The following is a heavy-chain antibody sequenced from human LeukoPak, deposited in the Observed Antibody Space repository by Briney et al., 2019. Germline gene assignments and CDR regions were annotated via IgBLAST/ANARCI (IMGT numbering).Heavy chain of an antibody. J-gene: IGHJ6*03. Sequence: PGGSLRLSCAASGFTFSSYAMHWVRQAPGKGLEYVSAISSNGGSTYYANSVKGRFTISRDNSKNTLYLQMGSLRAEDMAVYYCARGVPFITMARELPGYMDVWGKGTTVTVSS. D-gene: IGHD3-10*01. CDR1: GFTFSSYA. V-gene: IGHV3-64*01. CDR3: ARGVPFITMARELPGYMDV. CDR2: ISSNGGST.